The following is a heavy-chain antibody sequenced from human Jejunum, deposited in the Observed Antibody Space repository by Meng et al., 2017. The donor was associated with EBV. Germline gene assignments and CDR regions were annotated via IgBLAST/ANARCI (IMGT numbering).Heavy chain of an antibody. Sequence: QVMLVQSGFELKKPGAAAKVSCKASGYIFTSDAINWVRQTPGHGLEWMGWINTNTGKPMYVQGFTGRFVFSLDNSVNTAYLQINNLQTDDTAVYYCARGSNWFDRWGQGTLVTVSS. V-gene: IGHV7-4-1*02. CDR1: GYIFTSDA. CDR2: INTNTGKP. CDR3: ARGSNWFDR. J-gene: IGHJ5*02.